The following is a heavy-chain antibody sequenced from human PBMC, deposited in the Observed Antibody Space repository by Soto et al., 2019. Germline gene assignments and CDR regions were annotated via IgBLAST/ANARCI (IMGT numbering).Heavy chain of an antibody. V-gene: IGHV4-30-2*01. D-gene: IGHD3-22*01. CDR3: ARARSYYEASYYFDY. CDR2: IYHSGST. J-gene: IGHJ4*02. CDR1: GGSISSGGYS. Sequence: SETLSLTCAVSGGSISSGGYSWSWIRQPPGKGLEWIGYIYHSGSTYYNPSLKSRVTISVDRSKNQFSLKLSSVTAADTAVYYCARARSYYEASYYFDYWGQGTLVTVSS.